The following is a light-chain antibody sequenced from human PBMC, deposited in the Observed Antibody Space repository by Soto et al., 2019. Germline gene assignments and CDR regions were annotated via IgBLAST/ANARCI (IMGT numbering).Light chain of an antibody. J-gene: IGKJ1*01. Sequence: DIQMTQSPSTLSASIGDRVTITCRASQSIDSWLAWYQQKPGKGPKLLIYKASSLQTGVPSRFSGSGSGTEFTLTISSLQADDFGTYYCQHYNSYSRTFGQGTKVEVK. CDR3: QHYNSYSRT. V-gene: IGKV1-5*03. CDR2: KAS. CDR1: QSIDSW.